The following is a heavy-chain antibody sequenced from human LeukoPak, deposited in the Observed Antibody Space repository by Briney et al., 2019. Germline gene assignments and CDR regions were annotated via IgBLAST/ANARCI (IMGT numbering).Heavy chain of an antibody. CDR2: IYYSGST. V-gene: IGHV4-59*08. J-gene: IGHJ5*02. CDR1: GGSLSSYY. D-gene: IGHD2-2*01. Sequence: SETLSLTCTVSGGSLSSYYWNWIRQPPGKGLEWIGYIYYSGSTNYNPSLRSRVTISLDTSKNQFSLKLSSVTAADTAVYYCARQSQGYCSSTNCHSWFDPRGQGTLVSVSS. CDR3: ARQSQGYCSSTNCHSWFDP.